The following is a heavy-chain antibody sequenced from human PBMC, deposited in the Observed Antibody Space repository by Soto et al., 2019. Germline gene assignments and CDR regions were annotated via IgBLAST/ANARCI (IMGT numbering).Heavy chain of an antibody. CDR3: ARDGPPTTTGVGPSYTMDV. Sequence: QMQLVQSGAEVKKPGASVKVSCKASGYTFTSYQMHWVRQAPGQGLEWMGIINPSGGRITYAPRFLGRVMMTRDTSTNTVYLELRSLRSEDTAVYYCARDGPPTTTGVGPSYTMDVWGQGTTVTVS. J-gene: IGHJ6*02. CDR1: GYTFTSYQ. D-gene: IGHD3-3*01. CDR2: INPSGGRI. V-gene: IGHV1-46*01.